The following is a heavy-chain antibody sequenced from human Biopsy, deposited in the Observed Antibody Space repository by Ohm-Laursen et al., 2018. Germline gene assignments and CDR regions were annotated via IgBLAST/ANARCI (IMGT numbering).Heavy chain of an antibody. Sequence: SLRLSCAASGFNFSAYGMHWVRQAPDKGLEWVAVISYDGSNKYYADSVKGRFTISRDNAKKSLYLQMNSLRAEDTALYHCARGYSGYDYGYGMDVWGQGTTVTVSS. CDR3: ARGYSGYDYGYGMDV. CDR2: ISYDGSNK. D-gene: IGHD5-12*01. J-gene: IGHJ6*02. V-gene: IGHV3-33*05. CDR1: GFNFSAYG.